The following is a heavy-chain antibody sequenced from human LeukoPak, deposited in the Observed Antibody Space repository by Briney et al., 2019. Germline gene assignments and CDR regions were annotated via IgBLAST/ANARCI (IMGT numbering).Heavy chain of an antibody. CDR3: GTGSGSYFDY. Sequence: ASVKVSCKASGYTFISYGISWVRQAPGQGLEWMGGIIPIFGTANYAQKFQGRVTITADESTSTAYMELSSLRSEDTAVYYCGTGSGSYFDYWGQGTLVTVSS. D-gene: IGHD1-26*01. CDR2: IIPIFGTA. J-gene: IGHJ4*02. V-gene: IGHV1-69*13. CDR1: GYTFISYG.